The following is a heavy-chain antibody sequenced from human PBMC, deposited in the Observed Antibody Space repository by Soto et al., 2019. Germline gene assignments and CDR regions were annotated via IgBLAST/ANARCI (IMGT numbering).Heavy chain of an antibody. D-gene: IGHD3-10*02. CDR2: IYYSGST. J-gene: IGHJ3*02. Sequence: SETLSLTCTVSGGSISSSSYYWGWIRQPPGKGLEWIGSIYYSGSTYYNPSLKSRVTISVDTSKNQFSLKLSSVTAADTAVYYCARHSTQPFYYYGRSDAFDIWGQGTMVTVSS. CDR1: GGSISSSSYY. CDR3: ARHSTQPFYYYGRSDAFDI. V-gene: IGHV4-39*01.